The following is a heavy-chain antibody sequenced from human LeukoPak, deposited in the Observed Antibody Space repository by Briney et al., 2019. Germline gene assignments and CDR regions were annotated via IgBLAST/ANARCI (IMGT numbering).Heavy chain of an antibody. D-gene: IGHD1-26*01. CDR2: ISSSGTTI. CDR1: GFTFSSYE. J-gene: IGHJ4*02. CDR3: ARGWDRAHPTGFEFDV. Sequence: SLRPSCAASGFTFSSYEMNWVRQAPGKGLEWVSFISSSGTTINQPDAVKGRFTISRDNAKNSVHLQMDNLRVEDTAVYYCARGWDRAHPTGFEFDVWGQGTLVTVSS. V-gene: IGHV3-48*03.